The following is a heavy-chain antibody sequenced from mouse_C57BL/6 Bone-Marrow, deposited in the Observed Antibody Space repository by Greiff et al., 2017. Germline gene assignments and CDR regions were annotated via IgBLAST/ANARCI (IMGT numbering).Heavy chain of an antibody. V-gene: IGHV1-42*01. Sequence: VQLQQSGPELVKPGASVKISCKASGYSFTGYYMNWVKQSPEKSLEWIGEINPSTGGTTYNQKFKAKATLTVAKSSSTAYMQLKSLTSEDSAVYYCARGGSHYAMDYWGQGTSVTVSS. D-gene: IGHD1-1*02. CDR2: INPSTGGT. CDR3: ARGGSHYAMDY. J-gene: IGHJ4*01. CDR1: GYSFTGYY.